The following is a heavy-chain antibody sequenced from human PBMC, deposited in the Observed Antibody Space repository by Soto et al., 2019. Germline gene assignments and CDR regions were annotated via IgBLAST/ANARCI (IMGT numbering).Heavy chain of an antibody. V-gene: IGHV1-69*12. J-gene: IGHJ6*02. CDR3: ARAPGIRGDYGSGTPYGMDV. CDR2: LIPILGTP. D-gene: IGHD3-10*01. CDR1: GGPFSNYG. Sequence: QVHLVQSGAEVKKPGSSVKVSCKASGGPFSNYGISWVRQAPGQGLEWMGGLIPILGTPNYAQKFQGRVTITADQSTNTAFMELSSLRSEDTAVYYCARAPGIRGDYGSGTPYGMDVWGQGTTVTVSS.